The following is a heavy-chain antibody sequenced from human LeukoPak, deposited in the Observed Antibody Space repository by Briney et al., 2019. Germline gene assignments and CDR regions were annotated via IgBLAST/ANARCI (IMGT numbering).Heavy chain of an antibody. CDR3: ARAGGSYQPFDY. CDR1: GGTFSSYT. D-gene: IGHD1-26*01. Sequence: SVKVSCKASGGTFSSYTISWVRQAPGQGLEWMGRIIPILGIANYAQKFRGRVTITADKSTSTAYMELSSLRSEDTAVYYCARAGGSYQPFDYWGQGTLVTVSS. V-gene: IGHV1-69*02. CDR2: IIPILGIA. J-gene: IGHJ4*02.